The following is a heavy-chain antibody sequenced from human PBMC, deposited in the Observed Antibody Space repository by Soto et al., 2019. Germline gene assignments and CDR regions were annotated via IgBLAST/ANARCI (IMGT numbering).Heavy chain of an antibody. CDR3: ARTALYCSSTSCYHYYYYGMDV. V-gene: IGHV4-34*01. J-gene: IGHJ6*02. Sequence: SETLSLTCAVYGGSFSGYYWSWIRQPPGKGLEWIGEINHSGSTNYNPSLKSRVTISVDTSKNQFSLKLSSVTAADTAVYYCARTALYCSSTSCYHYYYYGMDVWGQGTTVTVS. D-gene: IGHD2-2*01. CDR2: INHSGST. CDR1: GGSFSGYY.